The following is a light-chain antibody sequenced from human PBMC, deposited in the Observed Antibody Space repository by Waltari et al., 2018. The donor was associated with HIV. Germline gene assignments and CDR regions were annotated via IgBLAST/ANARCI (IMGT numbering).Light chain of an antibody. CDR2: SNN. Sequence: QAGLTQSPSVSKGLRQTATLTCTGNSNNVGNQGATWLQQHQGHPPKLLSYSNNNRPSGISERFSASRSGNTASLTITGLQPEDEADYFCSAWDRSRSVVVFGGGTTLTVL. V-gene: IGLV10-54*04. CDR3: SAWDRSRSVVV. J-gene: IGLJ2*01. CDR1: SNNVGNQG.